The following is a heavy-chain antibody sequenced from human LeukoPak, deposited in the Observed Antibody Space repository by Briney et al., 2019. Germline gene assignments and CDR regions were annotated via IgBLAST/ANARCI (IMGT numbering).Heavy chain of an antibody. CDR3: AKAIAAPVWYFDL. Sequence: GGSLRLSCAASGFTFSNYAMSWVRQAPGKGLEWVSGISGSGVTTYYADSVKGRFTISRDNSKNTLFLQVNSLRAEDTAVYYCAKAIAAPVWYFDLWGRGTLVTVSS. CDR1: GFTFSNYA. V-gene: IGHV3-23*01. D-gene: IGHD6-13*01. J-gene: IGHJ2*01. CDR2: ISGSGVTT.